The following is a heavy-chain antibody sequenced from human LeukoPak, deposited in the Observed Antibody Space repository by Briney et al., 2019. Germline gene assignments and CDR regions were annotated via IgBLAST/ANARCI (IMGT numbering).Heavy chain of an antibody. Sequence: SETLSLTCAVYGGXFSGYYWSWIRQPPGKGQEWIGEINHSGSTNYNPSLKSRVIISVDTSKNQFSLKLSSVTAADTAVYYCARLKVPYTSGLAPWGQGTLVTVSS. CDR2: INHSGST. V-gene: IGHV4-34*01. CDR1: GGXFSGYY. D-gene: IGHD6-25*01. CDR3: ARLKVPYTSGLAP. J-gene: IGHJ5*02.